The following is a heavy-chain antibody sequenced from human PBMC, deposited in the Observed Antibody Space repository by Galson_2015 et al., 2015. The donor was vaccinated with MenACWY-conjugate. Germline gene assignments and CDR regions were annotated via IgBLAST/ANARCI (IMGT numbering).Heavy chain of an antibody. CDR1: GFTFSNAW. CDR3: TTVERGRRGSGWYISDY. Sequence: SLRLSCAASGFTFSNAWMSWVRQAPGKGLEWVGRIKSKTDGGTTDYAAPVKGRFTISRDDSKNTLYLQMNSLKTEDTTVYYCTTVERGRRGSGWYISDYWGQGTLVTVSS. J-gene: IGHJ4*02. CDR2: IKSKTDGGTT. V-gene: IGHV3-15*01. D-gene: IGHD6-19*01.